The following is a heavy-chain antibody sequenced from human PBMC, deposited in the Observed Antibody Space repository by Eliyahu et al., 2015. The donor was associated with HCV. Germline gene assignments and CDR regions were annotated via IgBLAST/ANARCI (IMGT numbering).Heavy chain of an antibody. CDR3: ARDGLIAVVGTFDI. Sequence: QVQLVESGGXLVKPGGSLXLSXXASGFTFXDYYMSWIRQAPGKXLEWVSYISXSGATVYYADSVKGRFTISRDNARNSLYLQMNRLRDEDTAIYYCARDGLIAVVGTFDIWGQGTMVTVSS. CDR1: GFTFXDYY. J-gene: IGHJ3*02. CDR2: ISXSGATV. V-gene: IGHV3-11*01. D-gene: IGHD3-22*01.